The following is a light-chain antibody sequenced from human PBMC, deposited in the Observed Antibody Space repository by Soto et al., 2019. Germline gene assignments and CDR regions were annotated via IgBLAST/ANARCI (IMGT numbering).Light chain of an antibody. CDR2: ASS. V-gene: IGKV1-33*01. CDR3: QQYHNLPYT. CDR1: QDISDS. J-gene: IGKJ2*01. Sequence: DIQLTQSPSSLSASVGDRVTITCQANQDISDSLNWFQQKPGEAPKLLIYASSNLETWVPSRFSGSGSGPDFTLTISSLQPEDIATYYCQQYHNLPYTFGQGTKLEIK.